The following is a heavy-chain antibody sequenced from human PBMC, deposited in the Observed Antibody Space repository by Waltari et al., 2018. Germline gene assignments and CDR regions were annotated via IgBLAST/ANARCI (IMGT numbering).Heavy chain of an antibody. CDR3: ARTGGAPFDY. CDR1: GESFSDYY. D-gene: IGHD3-16*01. CDR2: INQSGST. V-gene: IGHV4-34*01. Sequence: QVHLQQWGAGLLKPSETLSLTCAVYGESFSDYYWNWTRQPQGTGLEWIGEINQSGSTNYNPSLKSRVTISVDSSKNQFSLRLSSVTAADTAVYYCARTGGAPFDYWGQGTLVTVSS. J-gene: IGHJ4*02.